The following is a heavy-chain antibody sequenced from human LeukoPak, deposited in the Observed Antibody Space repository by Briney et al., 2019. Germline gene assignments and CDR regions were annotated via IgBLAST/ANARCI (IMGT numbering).Heavy chain of an antibody. V-gene: IGHV3-7*01. CDR1: GFTFSRFW. CDR2: IKQDGSER. CDR3: ASASPAGDY. J-gene: IGHJ4*02. D-gene: IGHD2-2*01. Sequence: QAGGSLRLSCAASGFTFSRFWMSWVRQAPGKGLEWVANIKQDGSERYYVDSVKRRFTISRDNAKNSLHLQMNSLRAEDTAMYYCASASPAGDYWGQGTLVTVSS.